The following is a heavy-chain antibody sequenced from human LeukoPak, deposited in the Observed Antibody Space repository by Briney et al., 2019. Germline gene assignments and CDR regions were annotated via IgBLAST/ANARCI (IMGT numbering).Heavy chain of an antibody. J-gene: IGHJ5*02. D-gene: IGHD3-10*01. CDR3: ARGVRMVRGVRADNWFDP. CDR1: GGSISSYY. V-gene: IGHV4-59*01. CDR2: IYYSGST. Sequence: SETLSLTCTVSGGSISSYYWSWIRQPPGKGLEWIGYIYYSGSTNYNPSLKSRVTISVDTSKNQFSLKLSSVPAADTAVYYRARGVRMVRGVRADNWFDPWGQGTLVTVSS.